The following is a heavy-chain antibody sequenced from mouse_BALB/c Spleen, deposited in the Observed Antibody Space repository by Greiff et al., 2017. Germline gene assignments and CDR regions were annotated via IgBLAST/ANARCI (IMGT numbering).Heavy chain of an antibody. Sequence: EVMLVESGAELVRSGASVKLSCTASGFNITDYYMHWVKQRPEQGLEWIGWIDPENGDTEYAPKFQGKATMTADTSSNTAYLQLSSLTSEDTAVYYCNGGYVDYYSMDYWGQGTSVTVSS. V-gene: IGHV14-4*02. CDR3: NGGYVDYYSMDY. CDR1: GFNITDYY. CDR2: IDPENGDT. J-gene: IGHJ4*01.